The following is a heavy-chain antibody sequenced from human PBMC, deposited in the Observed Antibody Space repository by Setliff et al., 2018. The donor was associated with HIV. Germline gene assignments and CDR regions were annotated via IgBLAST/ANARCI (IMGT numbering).Heavy chain of an antibody. CDR1: GDSVTTSSW. CDR3: AASVADYGKGGGMGY. Sequence: SETLSLTCAVSGDSVTTSSWWSWVRQSPGKGLEWIGEIYHSGTTKYNPSLESRVIISIDKSKKHFSLRLSAVTAADTAVYYCAASVADYGKGGGMGYWGQGTLVTVSS. J-gene: IGHJ4*02. D-gene: IGHD3-10*01. CDR2: IYHSGTT. V-gene: IGHV4-4*02.